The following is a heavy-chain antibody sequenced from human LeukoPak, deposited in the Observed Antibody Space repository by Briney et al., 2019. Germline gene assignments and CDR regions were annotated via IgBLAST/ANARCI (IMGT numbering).Heavy chain of an antibody. Sequence: GGSLRLSCAASGFTFSDYYMSWIRQAPGKGLEWVSYISSSGSTIYYADSVKGRFTISRDNAKNSLYLQMNSLRAEDTAVYYCAKDPRYYDSSNFDYWGQGTLVTVSS. J-gene: IGHJ4*02. CDR2: ISSSGSTI. V-gene: IGHV3-11*01. CDR1: GFTFSDYY. CDR3: AKDPRYYDSSNFDY. D-gene: IGHD3-22*01.